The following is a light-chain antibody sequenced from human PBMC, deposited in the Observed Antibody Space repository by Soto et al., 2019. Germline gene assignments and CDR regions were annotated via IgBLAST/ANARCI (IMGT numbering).Light chain of an antibody. Sequence: DIQMTQSPSSLSASVGDRVTITCRASRSINIYLNWYQQKPEKAPNLLIYAASSLQSGVPSRFSGNGSGTNFTLTISSLPPEDFSTYYCQPSYSTPYTFGQGTKVEIK. CDR3: QPSYSTPYT. CDR2: AAS. J-gene: IGKJ2*01. V-gene: IGKV1-39*01. CDR1: RSINIY.